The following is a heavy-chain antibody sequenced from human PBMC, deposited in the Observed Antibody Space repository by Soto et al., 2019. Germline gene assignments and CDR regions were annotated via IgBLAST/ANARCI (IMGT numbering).Heavy chain of an antibody. CDR1: GGSISNHY. D-gene: IGHD7-27*01. CDR3: TRANWYSEY. V-gene: IGHV4-59*11. Sequence: QVQLQESGPGLVKPSETLSLTCSVSGGSISNHYWSWIRQPPGKGLEWIGYIYYNGNTNYNPSPKSRGTLSVDTSKNQVSLKLTTVTAADTAVYYCTRANWYSEYWGQGTLVTVSS. CDR2: IYYNGNT. J-gene: IGHJ4*02.